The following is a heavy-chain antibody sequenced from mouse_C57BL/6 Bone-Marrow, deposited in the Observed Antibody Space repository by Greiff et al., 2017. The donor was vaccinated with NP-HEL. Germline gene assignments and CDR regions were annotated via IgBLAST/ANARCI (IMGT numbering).Heavy chain of an antibody. Sequence: QVQLQQSGAELARPGASVKLSCKASGYTFTSYGISWVKQRTGQGLEWIGEIYPRSGNTYYNEQFKGKATLTADKSSSTAYMELRSLTSEDSAVYFCARSTMVPYFDYWGQGTTLTVSS. V-gene: IGHV1-81*01. J-gene: IGHJ2*01. CDR2: IYPRSGNT. D-gene: IGHD2-2*01. CDR1: GYTFTSYG. CDR3: ARSTMVPYFDY.